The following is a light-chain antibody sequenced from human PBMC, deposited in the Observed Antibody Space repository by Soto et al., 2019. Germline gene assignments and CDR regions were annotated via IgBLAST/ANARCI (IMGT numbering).Light chain of an antibody. Sequence: QSALTQPRSVSGSPGQSVTISCTGTSSDVGGYNYVSWYQQHPGKAPKLMIYAVSKRPSGVPDRFSGSKSGNTASLTISGLQAEDEADYYCCSYAGSYVVFGGGTQLTVL. CDR1: SSDVGGYNY. J-gene: IGLJ2*01. CDR3: CSYAGSYVV. V-gene: IGLV2-11*01. CDR2: AVS.